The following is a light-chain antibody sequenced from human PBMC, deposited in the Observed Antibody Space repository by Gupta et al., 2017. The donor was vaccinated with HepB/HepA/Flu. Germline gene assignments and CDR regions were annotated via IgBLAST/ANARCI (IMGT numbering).Light chain of an antibody. J-gene: IGKJ4*01. Sequence: DIQLTQSPSFLSASVGDRVTITCRASQGISSYLAWYQQKPGKAPKLLIYAASTLQSGVPSRFSGSGSGTEFTLTISSLQPEDIATYYCQQVNTYPLTFGGGTKVEI. CDR1: QGISSY. CDR2: AAS. V-gene: IGKV1-9*01. CDR3: QQVNTYPLT.